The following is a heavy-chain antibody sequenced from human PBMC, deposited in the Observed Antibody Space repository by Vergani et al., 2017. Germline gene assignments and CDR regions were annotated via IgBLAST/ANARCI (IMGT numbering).Heavy chain of an antibody. CDR2: IYHSGST. D-gene: IGHD3-10*01. CDR3: ASLYYND. CDR1: GYSISSGYY. Sequence: QVQLQESGPGLVKPSETLSLTCAVSGYSISSGYYWGWIRQPPGKGLDWIASIYHSGSTYYNPSLKSRVTTSVDTSKNQFSLKLSSVTAADTAVYYCASLYYNDWGQGTLVTVSS. V-gene: IGHV4-38-2*01. J-gene: IGHJ4*02.